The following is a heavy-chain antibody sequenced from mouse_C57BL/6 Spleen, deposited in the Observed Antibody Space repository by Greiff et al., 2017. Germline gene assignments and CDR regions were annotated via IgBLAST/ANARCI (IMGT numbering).Heavy chain of an antibody. J-gene: IGHJ3*01. CDR2: INPSNGGT. D-gene: IGHD2-2*01. Sequence: QVQLQQPGTELVKPGASVKLSCKASGYNITSYWMHWVKQRTGQGLEWIGNINPSNGGTNYNEKFQGKATLTVDKSSSTAYMQLSSLTSEVTAVYNGAKSAYGYDGVWFAYWGQGTLVTVSA. V-gene: IGHV1-53*01. CDR3: AKSAYGYDGVWFAY. CDR1: GYNITSYW.